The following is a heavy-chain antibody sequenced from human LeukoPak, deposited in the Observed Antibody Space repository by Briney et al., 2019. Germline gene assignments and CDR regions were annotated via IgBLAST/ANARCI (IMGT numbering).Heavy chain of an antibody. Sequence: GGSLRLSCAASGFTFSRYGMNWVRQAPGKGLEWVSSISNTSSYIYYADSVKGRFTISRDNAKNSLYLQMNSLRAEDTAVYYCARGSMAGALGFDPWGQGTLVTVSS. CDR1: GFTFSRYG. CDR3: ARGSMAGALGFDP. D-gene: IGHD2/OR15-2a*01. V-gene: IGHV3-21*01. J-gene: IGHJ5*02. CDR2: ISNTSSYI.